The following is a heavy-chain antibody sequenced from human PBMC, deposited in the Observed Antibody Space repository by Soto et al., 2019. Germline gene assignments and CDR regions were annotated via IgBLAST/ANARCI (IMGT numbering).Heavy chain of an antibody. CDR1: GYTFTSSG. CDR2: ISTDNGNT. J-gene: IGHJ6*02. Sequence: EASVKVSCKASGYTFTSSGISWVRQAPGQGLEWMGWISTDNGNTKYAQHLQGRVSMTTDTSTSTAYMDLRSLRSDDTAVYYCARDQGITNFGAYSMYYHGMDVWG. CDR3: ARDQGITNFGAYSMYYHGMDV. D-gene: IGHD3-3*01. V-gene: IGHV1-18*01.